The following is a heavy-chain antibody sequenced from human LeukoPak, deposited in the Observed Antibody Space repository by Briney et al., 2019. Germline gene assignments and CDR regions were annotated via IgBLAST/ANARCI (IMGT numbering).Heavy chain of an antibody. CDR2: IYHHGST. J-gene: IGHJ4*02. Sequence: PSGTLSLTCVVSGDSITTTNWWSWVRQPPGKGLEWIGEIYHHGSTNYNPSLKSRVTISVDKSKNQFSLKLTSVTAADTAVYYCAREGERASFDYWGQGTLVTVSS. V-gene: IGHV4-4*02. D-gene: IGHD1-1*01. CDR1: GDSITTTNW. CDR3: AREGERASFDY.